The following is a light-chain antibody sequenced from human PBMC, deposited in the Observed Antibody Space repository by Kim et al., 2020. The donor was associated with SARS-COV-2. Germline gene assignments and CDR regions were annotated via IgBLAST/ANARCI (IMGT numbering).Light chain of an antibody. CDR1: KLGDKY. CDR2: QDS. V-gene: IGLV3-1*01. Sequence: VSPGQTASITCSGDKLGDKYACWYQQKPGQSPVLVIYQDSKRPSGIPERFSGSNFGNTATLTISGTQAMDEADYYCQAWDSSTVVFGGGTQLTVL. J-gene: IGLJ2*01. CDR3: QAWDSSTVV.